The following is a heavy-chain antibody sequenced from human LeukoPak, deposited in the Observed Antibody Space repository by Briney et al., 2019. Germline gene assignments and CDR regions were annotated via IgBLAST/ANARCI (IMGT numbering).Heavy chain of an antibody. D-gene: IGHD2-15*01. CDR3: ARYCGGGSCFDY. CDR2: IKADGSEK. V-gene: IGHV3-7*04. Sequence: GESLKISCAASGFPFSNRWMSWVRQAPGKRLEWVANIKADGSEKYYVDSVKGRFTVSRDNAKNSLYLQMNSLRAEDTGLYYCARYCGGGSCFDYWGRGTLVTVSS. J-gene: IGHJ4*02. CDR1: GFPFSNRW.